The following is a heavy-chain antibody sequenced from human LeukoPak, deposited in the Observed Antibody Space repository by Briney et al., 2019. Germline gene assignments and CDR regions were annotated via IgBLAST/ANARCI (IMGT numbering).Heavy chain of an antibody. D-gene: IGHD2-15*01. CDR1: GYTFTSYG. J-gene: IGHJ6*02. Sequence: ASVKVSCKASGYTFTSYGISWVRQAPGQGLEWMGWINPNSGGTNYAQKFQGRVTMTRDTSISTAYMELSRLRSDDTAMYYCARCDVVVVAARQHYYYYYGMDVWGQGTTVTVSS. V-gene: IGHV1-2*02. CDR3: ARCDVVVVAARQHYYYYYGMDV. CDR2: INPNSGGT.